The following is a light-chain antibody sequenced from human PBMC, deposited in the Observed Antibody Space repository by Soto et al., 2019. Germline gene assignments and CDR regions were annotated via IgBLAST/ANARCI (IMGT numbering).Light chain of an antibody. Sequence: AIRMTQSPSSLSASRGDRVTITCRASQGISSYLAWYQQKPGKAPKLLIYSASTLQSGVPSRFSGSGSGTGFTLTISNLQPEDFATYYCQQLNSFPFTFGGGTKVDIK. CDR2: SAS. V-gene: IGKV1-8*01. CDR3: QQLNSFPFT. J-gene: IGKJ4*01. CDR1: QGISSY.